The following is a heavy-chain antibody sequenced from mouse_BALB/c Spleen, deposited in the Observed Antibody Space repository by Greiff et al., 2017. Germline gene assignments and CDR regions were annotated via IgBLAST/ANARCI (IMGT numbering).Heavy chain of an antibody. CDR1: GYSFTSYY. CDR2: IFPGSGNT. J-gene: IGHJ3*01. D-gene: IGHD2-14*01. CDR3: ARPYYRYDEAWFAY. V-gene: IGHV1-66*01. Sequence: QVQLQQSGPELVKPGASVKISCKASGYSFTSYYIHWVKQRPGQGLEWIGWIFPGSGNTKYNEKFKGKATLTADTSSSTAYMQLSSLTSEDSAVYFCARPYYRYDEAWFAYWGQGTLVTVSA.